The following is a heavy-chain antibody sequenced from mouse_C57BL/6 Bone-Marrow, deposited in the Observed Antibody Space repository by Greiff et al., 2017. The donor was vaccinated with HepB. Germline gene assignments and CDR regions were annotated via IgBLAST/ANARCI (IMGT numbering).Heavy chain of an antibody. D-gene: IGHD2-1*01. CDR1: GYSITSGYY. CDR2: ISYDGSN. Sequence: VQLQQSGPGLVKPSQSLSLTCSVTGYSITSGYYWNWIRQFPGNKLEWMGYISYDGSNNYNPSLKNRISITRDTSKNQFFLKLNSVTTEDTATYYCAREGIYYGNYDAMDYWGQGTSVTVSS. V-gene: IGHV3-6*01. CDR3: AREGIYYGNYDAMDY. J-gene: IGHJ4*01.